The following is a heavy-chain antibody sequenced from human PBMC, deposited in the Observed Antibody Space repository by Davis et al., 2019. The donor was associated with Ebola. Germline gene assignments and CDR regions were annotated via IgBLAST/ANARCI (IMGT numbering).Heavy chain of an antibody. V-gene: IGHV4-59*05. D-gene: IGHD6-19*01. CDR2: IYYSGST. J-gene: IGHJ5*02. CDR1: GFTFSSYAMH. Sequence: GSLRLSCAASGFTFSSYAMHWVRQAPGKGLEWIGSIYYSGSTYYNPSLKSRVTISVDTSKNQFSLKLSSVTAADTAVYYCSSGWYFIWFDPWGQGTLVTVSS. CDR3: SSGWYFIWFDP.